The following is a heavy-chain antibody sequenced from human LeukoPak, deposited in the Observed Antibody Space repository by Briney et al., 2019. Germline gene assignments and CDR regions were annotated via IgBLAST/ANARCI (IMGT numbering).Heavy chain of an antibody. D-gene: IGHD3-10*01. CDR3: ARVGDHYHWYLDL. CDR1: GFSVSIKY. V-gene: IGHV3-53*01. J-gene: IGHJ2*01. Sequence: GGSLTLSCAASGFSVSIKYMNWVRRAPGKGLEWVSIIYSGADTYYADSVKGRFTISRDTSTNTLFLHMNNVRVEDTAVYYCARVGDHYHWYLDLWGRGTLVSVSS. CDR2: IYSGADT.